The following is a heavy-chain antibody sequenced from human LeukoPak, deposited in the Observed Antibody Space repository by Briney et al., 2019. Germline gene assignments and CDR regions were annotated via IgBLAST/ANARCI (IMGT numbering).Heavy chain of an antibody. D-gene: IGHD2-15*01. V-gene: IGHV3-21*01. J-gene: IGHJ6*02. CDR3: ARTYCSGGSCYWAYYYYGMDV. CDR2: ISSSSSYI. Sequence: GGSLRLSCAASGFTFSSYSMNWVRQAPGKGLEWVSSISSSSSYIYYADSVKGRFTISRDNAKNSLYLQMNSLRAEDTAVYYCARTYCSGGSCYWAYYYYGMDVWGQGTTVTVSS. CDR1: GFTFSSYS.